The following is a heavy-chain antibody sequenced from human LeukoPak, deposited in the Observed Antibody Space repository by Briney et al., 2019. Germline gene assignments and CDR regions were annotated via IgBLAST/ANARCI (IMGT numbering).Heavy chain of an antibody. CDR2: IYYSGST. CDR3: ARDSNYYDSSGYYRY. D-gene: IGHD3-22*01. Sequence: SETLSLTCTVSGGSISSSSYYWGWIRQPPGTGLEWIGSIYYSGSTYYNPSLKSRVTISVDTSKNQFSLKLSSVTAADTAVYYCARDSNYYDSSGYYRYWGQGTLVTVSS. CDR1: GGSISSSSYY. J-gene: IGHJ4*02. V-gene: IGHV4-39*07.